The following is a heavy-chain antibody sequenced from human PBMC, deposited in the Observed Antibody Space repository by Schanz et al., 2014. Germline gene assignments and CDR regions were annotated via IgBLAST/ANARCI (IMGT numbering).Heavy chain of an antibody. CDR3: ERGEGGLAT. Sequence: EVQLVESGGGFVQPGGSLRLSCAASGFSFSNYWMHWVRQGPGSGLVWVSHINNAGSDTTYADSVKGRFTISRDNTRNTLYLQMNSLSAEDTAVYYWERGEGGLATWGQGTPVTVSS. V-gene: IGHV3-74*01. D-gene: IGHD6-19*01. J-gene: IGHJ5*02. CDR1: GFSFSNYW. CDR2: INNAGSDT.